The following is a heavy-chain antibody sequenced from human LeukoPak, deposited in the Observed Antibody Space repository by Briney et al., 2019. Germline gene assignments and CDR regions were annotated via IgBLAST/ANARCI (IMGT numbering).Heavy chain of an antibody. CDR1: GFMFSRYW. V-gene: IGHV4-59*01. J-gene: IGHJ4*02. Sequence: GSLRLSCGASGFMFSRYWMSWIRQPPGKGLEWIGYIYYSGSTNYNPSLKSRVTISVDTSKNQFSLKLSSVTAADTAVYYCASLGDTAINIWGQGTLVTVSS. D-gene: IGHD5-18*01. CDR3: ASLGDTAINI. CDR2: IYYSGST.